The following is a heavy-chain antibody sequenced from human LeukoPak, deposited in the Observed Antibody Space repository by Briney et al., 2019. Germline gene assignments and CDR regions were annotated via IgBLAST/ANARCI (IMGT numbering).Heavy chain of an antibody. Sequence: ASVKVSCKAPGYTFTGYYMHWVRQAPGQGLEWMGWINPNSGGTNYAQKFQGRVTMTRDTSISTAYMELSRLRSDDTAVYYCARDITVTHLYYYGMDVWGQGTTVTVSS. CDR2: INPNSGGT. CDR3: ARDITVTHLYYYGMDV. J-gene: IGHJ6*02. D-gene: IGHD4-17*01. V-gene: IGHV1-2*02. CDR1: GYTFTGYY.